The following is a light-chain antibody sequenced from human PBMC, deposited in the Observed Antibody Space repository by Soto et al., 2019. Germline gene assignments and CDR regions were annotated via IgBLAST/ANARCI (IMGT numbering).Light chain of an antibody. CDR3: CSYAGSYV. CDR1: SSDVGSYNL. CDR2: EGS. V-gene: IGLV2-23*01. J-gene: IGLJ1*01. Sequence: QSARTQPASGSGSPGQSITISCTGTSSDVGSYNLVSWYQQHPGKAPKLMIYEGSKRPSGVSNRFSGSKSGNTASLTISGLQAEDEADYYCCSYAGSYVFGTGTKVTVL.